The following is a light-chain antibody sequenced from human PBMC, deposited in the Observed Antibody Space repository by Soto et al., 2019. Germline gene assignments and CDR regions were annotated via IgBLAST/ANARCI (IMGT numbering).Light chain of an antibody. CDR2: DTS. J-gene: IGKJ4*01. CDR1: QSVSKY. V-gene: IGKV3-11*01. Sequence: EIVLTQSPATLSLSPGERATLSCRASQSVSKYLAWYQQKPGQAPRLLIYDTSNRATGIPARFSGSGSGTDFTLTISSLEPEDSAVYSCQQRSDWPPLTFGGGTKVEIK. CDR3: QQRSDWPPLT.